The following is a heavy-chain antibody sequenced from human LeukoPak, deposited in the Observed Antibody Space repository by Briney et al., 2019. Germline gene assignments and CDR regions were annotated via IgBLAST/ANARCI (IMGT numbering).Heavy chain of an antibody. D-gene: IGHD6-13*01. CDR1: GYTFTGYY. J-gene: IGHJ6*03. CDR2: INPNSGGT. V-gene: IGHV1-2*02. Sequence: ASVKVSCKASGYTFTGYYMHWVRQAPGQGLEWMGWINPNSGGTNYAQKFQGRVTMTRDTSISTAYMELSRLRSDDTAVYYCARDWSSSSWYYYYYYMDVWGKGTTVTVSS. CDR3: ARDWSSSSWYYYYYYMDV.